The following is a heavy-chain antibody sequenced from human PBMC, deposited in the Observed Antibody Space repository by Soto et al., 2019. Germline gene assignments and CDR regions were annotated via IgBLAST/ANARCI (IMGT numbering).Heavy chain of an antibody. D-gene: IGHD3-3*01. CDR2: SSACNGNT. CDR3: ARGNDFWSGYTNWFDP. J-gene: IGHJ5*02. Sequence: GASVTVSCKASGYTFTSYGISWVRQAPGQGLEWMGWSSACNGNTNYAQKLQGRVTMTTDTSTSTAYMELRSLRSDDTAVYYCARGNDFWSGYTNWFDPWGQGTLVTVSS. CDR1: GYTFTSYG. V-gene: IGHV1-18*01.